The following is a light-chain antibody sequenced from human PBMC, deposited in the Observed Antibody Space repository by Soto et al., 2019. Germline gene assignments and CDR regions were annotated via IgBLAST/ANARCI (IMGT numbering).Light chain of an antibody. V-gene: IGKV3-15*01. CDR1: QSVFNS. J-gene: IGKJ5*01. CDR2: GAA. Sequence: ETVMTQSPATLSVYPGERATLSCRASQSVFNSLAWYQQKPGQAPRLLIYGAATRATGIPARFSGSGSGTEFTLTISSLEPEDFAVYYCQQRNYWPITFGQGTRLE. CDR3: QQRNYWPIT.